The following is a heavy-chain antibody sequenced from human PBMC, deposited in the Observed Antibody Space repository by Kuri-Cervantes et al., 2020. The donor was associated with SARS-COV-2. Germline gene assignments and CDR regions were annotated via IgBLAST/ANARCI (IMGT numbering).Heavy chain of an antibody. CDR2: INPSSGGT. Sequence: ASVKVSCKASGYTFTSYGISWVRQAPGQGLEWMGWINPSSGGTNYAQKFQGRVTMTRDTSISTAYMELSRLRSDDTAVYYCARDPTDIVATSNWFDPWGQGTLVTVSS. J-gene: IGHJ5*02. CDR1: GYTFTSYG. D-gene: IGHD5-12*01. V-gene: IGHV1-2*02. CDR3: ARDPTDIVATSNWFDP.